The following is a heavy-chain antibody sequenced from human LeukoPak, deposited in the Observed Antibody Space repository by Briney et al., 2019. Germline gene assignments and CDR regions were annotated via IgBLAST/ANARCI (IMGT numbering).Heavy chain of an antibody. CDR3: AKVVSTWYYFDY. J-gene: IGHJ4*02. CDR1: GFTFSSYG. CDR2: IRYDGSDK. Sequence: GESLKISCAASGFTFSSYGMHWVRQAPGKGLEWVAFIRYDGSDKYYADSVKGRFTISRDNSKNTLYLQMNSLRTDDTAVYYCAKVVSTWYYFDYWGQGTLVTVSS. D-gene: IGHD6-13*01. V-gene: IGHV3-30*02.